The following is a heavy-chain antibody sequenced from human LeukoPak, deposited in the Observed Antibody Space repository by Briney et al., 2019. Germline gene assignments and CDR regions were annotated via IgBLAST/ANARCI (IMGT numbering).Heavy chain of an antibody. CDR3: ARLGYYDILTGWSTTYYFDY. Sequence: ASVKVSCKASGYTFTNYDISWVRQAPGQGLEWMGWISAYNGNTNYAQKLQGRVTMTAGTSTSTSYMELRSPRSDDTAVYYCARLGYYDILTGWSTTYYFDYWGQGTLVTVSS. D-gene: IGHD3-9*01. V-gene: IGHV1-18*01. CDR1: GYTFTNYD. CDR2: ISAYNGNT. J-gene: IGHJ4*02.